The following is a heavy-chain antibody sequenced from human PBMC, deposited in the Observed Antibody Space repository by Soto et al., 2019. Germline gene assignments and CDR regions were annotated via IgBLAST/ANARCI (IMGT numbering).Heavy chain of an antibody. CDR3: AINLEFYYYYGMVV. CDR2: IIPIFGTA. CDR1: GGTFSSYA. J-gene: IGHJ6*02. V-gene: IGHV1-69*13. Sequence: GASVKVSCKASGGTFSSYAISWVRQAPGQGLEWMGGIIPIFGTANYAQKFQGRVTITADESTSTAYMELSSLRSEDTAVYYCAINLEFYYYYGMVVWGQGITGTVS. D-gene: IGHD3-10*01.